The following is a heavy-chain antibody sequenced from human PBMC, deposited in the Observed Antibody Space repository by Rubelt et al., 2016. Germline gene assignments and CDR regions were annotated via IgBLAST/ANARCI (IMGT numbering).Heavy chain of an antibody. CDR2: ISGSGGST. Sequence: LEWVSAISGSGGSTYYADSVKGRFTISRDNSKNTLYLQMNSLRAEDTAVYYCAREIRDTAMASVPFDYWGQGTLVTVSS. D-gene: IGHD5-18*01. J-gene: IGHJ4*02. CDR3: AREIRDTAMASVPFDY. V-gene: IGHV3-23*01.